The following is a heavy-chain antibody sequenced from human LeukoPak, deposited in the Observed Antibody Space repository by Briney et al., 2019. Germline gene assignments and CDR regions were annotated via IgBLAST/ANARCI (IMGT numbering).Heavy chain of an antibody. CDR3: ARSWAGMYYPFYYFDY. V-gene: IGHV4-34*01. J-gene: IGHJ4*02. CDR1: GDSFSGYY. CDR2: INHRGST. Sequence: PSETLSLTCAVYGDSFSGYYWSWIRQPPGKGLEWIAEINHRGSTHYNPSLKSRVNISAGTSKSQFSLNLDSVTAADTAVYYCARSWAGMYYPFYYFDYWGQGSLVTVSS. D-gene: IGHD2-8*01.